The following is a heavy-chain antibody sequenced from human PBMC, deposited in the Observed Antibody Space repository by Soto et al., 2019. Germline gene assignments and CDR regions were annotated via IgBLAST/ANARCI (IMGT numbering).Heavy chain of an antibody. D-gene: IGHD6-13*01. CDR1: GYTFTGYY. Sequence: ASVKVSCTTSGYTFTGYYMHWVRQAPGQGLEWMGWINPNSGGTNYAQKFQGWVTMTRDTSISTAYMELSRPRSDDPAVYYCARLEAAGGRARHNKNTGFDPWGEGTLVTGS. V-gene: IGHV1-2*04. CDR2: INPNSGGT. CDR3: ARLEAAGGRARHNKNTGFDP. J-gene: IGHJ5*02.